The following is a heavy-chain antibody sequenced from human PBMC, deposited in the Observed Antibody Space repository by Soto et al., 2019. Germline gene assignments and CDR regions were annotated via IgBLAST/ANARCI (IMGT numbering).Heavy chain of an antibody. CDR3: AKVRSCGSHSCYAFDF. Sequence: GGSLRLSCAASGFTFSSYAMSWVRQAPGKGLEWVSVIRDDGGNTYYADSVKGRFTISRDNSKNTLYLQMNSLRAEDTAVYYCAKVRSCGSHSCYAFDFWGQGTLVTVSS. J-gene: IGHJ3*01. V-gene: IGHV3-23*01. CDR2: IRDDGGNT. CDR1: GFTFSSYA. D-gene: IGHD2-2*01.